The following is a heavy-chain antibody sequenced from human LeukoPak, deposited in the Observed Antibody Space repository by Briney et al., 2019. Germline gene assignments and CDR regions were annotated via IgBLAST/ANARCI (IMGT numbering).Heavy chain of an antibody. D-gene: IGHD3-10*01. J-gene: IGHJ6*03. Sequence: GGSLRLSCAASGFTFSNAWMSWVRQAPGKGLEWVGRIKSRTDGGTTDYAAPVKGRFTISRDDSKNTLYLQMNSLKTEDTAVYYCTTDLPYGSGTKSNYYYYMDVWGKGTTVTISS. V-gene: IGHV3-15*01. CDR1: GFTFSNAW. CDR3: TTDLPYGSGTKSNYYYYMDV. CDR2: IKSRTDGGTT.